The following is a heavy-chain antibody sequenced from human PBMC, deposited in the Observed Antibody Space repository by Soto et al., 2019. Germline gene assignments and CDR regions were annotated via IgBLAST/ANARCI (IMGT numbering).Heavy chain of an antibody. D-gene: IGHD1-1*01. CDR3: ARGRYGDY. J-gene: IGHJ4*02. CDR1: GYTFTRYG. Sequence: QVHLVQSGAEVKKPGASVKVSCKGSGYTFTRYGITWVRQAPGQGLEWMGWISAHNGNTDYAQKLQGTVTVTRDKSTSTAYMELRSLRSDDTAVYYCARGRYGDYWGQGALVTVSS. V-gene: IGHV1-18*01. CDR2: ISAHNGNT.